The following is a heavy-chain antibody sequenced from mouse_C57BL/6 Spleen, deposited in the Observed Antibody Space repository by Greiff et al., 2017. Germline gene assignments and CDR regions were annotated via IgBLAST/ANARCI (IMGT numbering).Heavy chain of an antibody. D-gene: IGHD4-1*01. Sequence: QVQLQQPGAELVKPGASVKLSCKASGYTFTSYWMHWVKQRPGRGLGWIGRIDPNSGGTKYNEKFKSKATLTVDKPSSTAYMQLSSLTSEDSAVYYCARRWDVEVFDYWGQGTTLTVSS. J-gene: IGHJ2*01. CDR3: ARRWDVEVFDY. CDR1: GYTFTSYW. CDR2: IDPNSGGT. V-gene: IGHV1-72*01.